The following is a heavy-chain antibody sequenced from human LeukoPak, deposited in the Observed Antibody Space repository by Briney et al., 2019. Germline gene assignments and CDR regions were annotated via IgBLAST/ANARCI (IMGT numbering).Heavy chain of an antibody. V-gene: IGHV1-2*02. CDR2: INPNSGGT. J-gene: IGHJ5*02. CDR1: GYTFTGYY. D-gene: IGHD3-9*01. Sequence: GASVKVSCKASGYTFTGYYMHWVRQAPGQGLEWMGWINPNSGGTNYARKFQGRVTMTRDSSISPSYMELSRLRSDDTAVYYCARGGGYDMLNLFDPWGRGTLVTVSS. CDR3: ARGGGYDMLNLFDP.